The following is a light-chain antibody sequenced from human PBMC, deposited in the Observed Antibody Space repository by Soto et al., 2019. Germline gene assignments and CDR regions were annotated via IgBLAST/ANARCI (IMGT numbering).Light chain of an antibody. V-gene: IGKV1-9*01. CDR3: QQLNAYPLT. CDR2: GAS. J-gene: IGKJ4*01. CDR1: QGISSY. Sequence: DIQLTQSPSFLSASVGDRVTITCRASQGISSYLAWFQQKPGRAPNLLIYGASTLQSGVPSRFSGSGSGTDFTLTISNLQPEDFATYYCQQLNAYPLTFGGGTKVDIK.